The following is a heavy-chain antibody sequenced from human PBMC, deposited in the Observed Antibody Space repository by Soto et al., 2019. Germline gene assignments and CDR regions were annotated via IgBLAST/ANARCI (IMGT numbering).Heavy chain of an antibody. Sequence: GGSLRLSCAASGFTFSSYAMSWVRQAPGKGLEWVSAISGSGGSTYYADSVKGRFTISRDNSKNTLYLQMNSLRAEDTAVYYCAKIRRGYSDYDEAYYFDYWGQGTLVTISS. CDR1: GFTFSSYA. J-gene: IGHJ4*02. V-gene: IGHV3-23*01. CDR2: ISGSGGST. D-gene: IGHD5-12*01. CDR3: AKIRRGYSDYDEAYYFDY.